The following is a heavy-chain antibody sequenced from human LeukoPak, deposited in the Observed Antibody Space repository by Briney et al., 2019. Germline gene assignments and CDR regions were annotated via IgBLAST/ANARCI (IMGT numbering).Heavy chain of an antibody. CDR1: GYSISSGYQ. Sequence: PSETLSLTCAVSGYSISSGYQWAWIRQSPGKGLEWIGSIYHSGSAHYSPSLKSRVTILVETSKNQFSLKLYSVTAADTAVYYCARDPRWLTPDCTSTSCYENYFDPWGQGTLATVSS. V-gene: IGHV4-38-2*02. D-gene: IGHD2-2*01. J-gene: IGHJ5*02. CDR3: ARDPRWLTPDCTSTSCYENYFDP. CDR2: IYHSGSA.